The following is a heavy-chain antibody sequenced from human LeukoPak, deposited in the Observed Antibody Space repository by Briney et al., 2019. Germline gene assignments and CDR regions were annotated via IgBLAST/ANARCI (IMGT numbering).Heavy chain of an antibody. CDR1: GFKFRTKW. J-gene: IGHJ4*02. D-gene: IGHD6-19*01. CDR3: ARGGAGYYFVS. V-gene: IGHV3-7*01. CDR2: LNEDGSEK. Sequence: PGGSLTLSCPASGFKFRTKWMSWLRQPPGKGLEWVANLNEDGSEKYYVDSLKGRFTITRDNAENSLYLHMNSLRAEDTAVYYCARGGAGYYFVSWGQGNLLTVSS.